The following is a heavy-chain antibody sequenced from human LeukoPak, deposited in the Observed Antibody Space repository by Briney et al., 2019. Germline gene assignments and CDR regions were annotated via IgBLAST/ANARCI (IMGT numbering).Heavy chain of an antibody. Sequence: GESLKISCKGSGYSFTSYWIGWVRQMPGKGLEWMGIIYPGDSDTRYSPSFQGQVTISADKSISTAYLQWSSLKASDTAMYYCARHNPDYGGNSPEALDIWGQGTMVTVSS. CDR3: ARHNPDYGGNSPEALDI. D-gene: IGHD4-23*01. CDR1: GYSFTSYW. CDR2: IYPGDSDT. V-gene: IGHV5-51*01. J-gene: IGHJ3*02.